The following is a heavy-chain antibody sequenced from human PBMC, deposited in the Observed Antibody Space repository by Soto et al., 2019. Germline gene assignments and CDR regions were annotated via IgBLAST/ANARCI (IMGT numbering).Heavy chain of an antibody. CDR2: ISAYNGNT. CDR1: GYTFTSYG. D-gene: IGHD6-19*01. CDR3: AREVIAVAGTLRWFDP. J-gene: IGHJ5*02. Sequence: ASVKVSCKASGYTFTSYGISWVRQAPGQGLEWMGWISAYNGNTNYAQKLQGRVTMTTGTSTSTAYMELRSLRSDDTAVYYCAREVIAVAGTLRWFDPWGQGTLVTVSS. V-gene: IGHV1-18*01.